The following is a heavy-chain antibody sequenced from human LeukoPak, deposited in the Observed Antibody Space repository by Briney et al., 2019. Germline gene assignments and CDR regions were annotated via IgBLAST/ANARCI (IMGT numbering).Heavy chain of an antibody. J-gene: IGHJ4*02. D-gene: IGHD6-13*01. CDR2: IRFDGSSK. CDR3: ASGASLYSSSWYSFDY. Sequence: GGSLRLSCAASGFTFSNSGMHWVRQAPGKGLEWVAFIRFDGSSKFYTDSVKGRFTISRDNSKNTLNLQMNSLRAEDTAVYYCASGASLYSSSWYSFDYWGQGTLVTVSS. CDR1: GFTFSNSG. V-gene: IGHV3-30*02.